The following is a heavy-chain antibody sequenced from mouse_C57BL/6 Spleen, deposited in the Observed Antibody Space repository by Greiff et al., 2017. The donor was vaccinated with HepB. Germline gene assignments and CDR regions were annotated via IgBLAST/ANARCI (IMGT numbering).Heavy chain of an antibody. V-gene: IGHV1-82*01. D-gene: IGHD1-1*01. CDR2: IYPGDGDT. CDR1: GYAFSSSW. CDR3: ARDWDYYGSSYAFAY. Sequence: VQRVESGPELVKPGASVKISCKASGYAFSSSWMNWVKQRPGKGLEWIGRIYPGDGDTNYNGKFKGKATLTADKSSSTAYMQLSSLTSEDSAVYFCARDWDYYGSSYAFAYWGQGTLVTVSA. J-gene: IGHJ3*01.